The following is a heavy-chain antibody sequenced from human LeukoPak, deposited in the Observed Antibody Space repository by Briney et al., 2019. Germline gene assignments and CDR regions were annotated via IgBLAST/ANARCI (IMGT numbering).Heavy chain of an antibody. V-gene: IGHV1-18*01. CDR2: ISAYNGNT. Sequence: ASVKVSCKASGYTFTSYGISWVRQAPGRGLEWMGWISAYNGNTNYAQKPQGRVTMTTDTSTSTAYMELRSLRSDDTAVYYCARDIPLLFRYYYDSSGYKPFDYWGQGTLVTVSS. CDR1: GYTFTSYG. D-gene: IGHD3-22*01. J-gene: IGHJ4*02. CDR3: ARDIPLLFRYYYDSSGYKPFDY.